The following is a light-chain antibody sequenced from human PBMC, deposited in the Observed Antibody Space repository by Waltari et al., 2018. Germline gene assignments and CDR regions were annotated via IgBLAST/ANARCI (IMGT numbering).Light chain of an antibody. CDR2: AAS. CDR3: QQSYSTPWT. Sequence: DIQMTQSPSSLSASLGDSVTIPCRASQSISSYLNWYQQKPGKAPKLLIYAASSLQSGVPSRFSGSGSGTDFTLTISSLQPEDFATYYCQQSYSTPWTFGQGTKVEIK. CDR1: QSISSY. V-gene: IGKV1-39*01. J-gene: IGKJ1*01.